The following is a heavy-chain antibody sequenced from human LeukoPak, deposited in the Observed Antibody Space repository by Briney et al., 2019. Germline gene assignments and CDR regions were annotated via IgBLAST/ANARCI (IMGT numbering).Heavy chain of an antibody. J-gene: IGHJ4*02. Sequence: SETLSLTCAVYGGSFSGYYWSWIRQPPGKGLEWIGEINHSGSTNYNPSLKSRVTISVDTSKNQFSLKLSSVTAADTAVYYCARLIAVAGSTPYFDYWGQGTLVTVSS. V-gene: IGHV4-34*01. CDR2: INHSGST. CDR3: ARLIAVAGSTPYFDY. D-gene: IGHD6-19*01. CDR1: GGSFSGYY.